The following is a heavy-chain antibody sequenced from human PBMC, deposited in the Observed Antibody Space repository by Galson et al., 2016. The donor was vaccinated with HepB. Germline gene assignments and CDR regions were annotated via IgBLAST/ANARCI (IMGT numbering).Heavy chain of an antibody. CDR3: AKDRASSGRYVFDH. D-gene: IGHD6-19*01. Sequence: SLRLSCAASGFTFSSFWMHWVRQAPGKGPVWVSRINSDGSSTKYADSVKGRFTISRDNAKNTLYLQMHSLRAEDTAVYYCAKDRASSGRYVFDHWGQGALVTVSS. CDR2: INSDGSST. J-gene: IGHJ4*02. V-gene: IGHV3-74*03. CDR1: GFTFSSFW.